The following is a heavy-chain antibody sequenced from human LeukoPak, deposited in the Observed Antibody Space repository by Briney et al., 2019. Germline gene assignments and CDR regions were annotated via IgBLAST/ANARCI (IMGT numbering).Heavy chain of an antibody. CDR3: ARAGGWAREDYKADTFHI. Sequence: GSAVKVSCKASGYTFTNYGISWVRQAPGQGLEWMGWISVYNGNTNYAQNLQGRVTMTTDTPTSTAYMELRSLRSDDTAVYYCARAGGWAREDYKADTFHIWGQGTMVTV. V-gene: IGHV1-18*01. J-gene: IGHJ3*02. CDR2: ISVYNGNT. D-gene: IGHD6-19*01. CDR1: GYTFTNYG.